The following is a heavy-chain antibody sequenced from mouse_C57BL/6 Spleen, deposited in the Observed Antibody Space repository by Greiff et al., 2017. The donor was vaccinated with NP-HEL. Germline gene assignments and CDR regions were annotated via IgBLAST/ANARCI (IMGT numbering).Heavy chain of an antibody. CDR1: GYAFSSYW. CDR2: IYPGDGDT. Sequence: VQLQESGAELVKPGASVKISCKASGYAFSSYWMNWVKQRPGKGLEWIGQIYPGDGDTNYNGKFKGKATLTADKSSSTAYMQLSSLTYEDSAVYFCARSGIWYPLAYWGQGTLVTVSA. CDR3: ARSGIWYPLAY. J-gene: IGHJ3*01. D-gene: IGHD2-1*01. V-gene: IGHV1-80*01.